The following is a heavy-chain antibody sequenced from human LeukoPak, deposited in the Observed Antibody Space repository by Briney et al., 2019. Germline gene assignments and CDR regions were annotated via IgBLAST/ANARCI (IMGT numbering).Heavy chain of an antibody. J-gene: IGHJ3*02. CDR3: ARPYSSSAYDAFDI. CDR1: GFTFSSFG. CDR2: ISSSSSTI. D-gene: IGHD6-13*01. V-gene: IGHV3-48*04. Sequence: PGGSLRLSCAASGFTFSSFGMNWVRQAPGKGLEWVSYISSSSSTIYYADSVKGRFTISRDNAKNSLYLQMNSLRAEDTAVYYCARPYSSSAYDAFDIWGQGTMVTVSS.